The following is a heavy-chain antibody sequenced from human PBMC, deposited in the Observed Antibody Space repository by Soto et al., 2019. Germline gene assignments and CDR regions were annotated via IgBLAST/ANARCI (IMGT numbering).Heavy chain of an antibody. V-gene: IGHV3-53*02. Sequence: EVQLVETGGGLIQPGGSLRLSCAASGFTVSSNYMSWVRQAPGKGLEWVSVIYSGGSTYYADSVKGRFTISRDNSKNTLYLKMNSRRVEDTAVYYCARVGAAEIGGMDVWGQGTTVTVSS. D-gene: IGHD6-13*01. CDR3: ARVGAAEIGGMDV. J-gene: IGHJ6*02. CDR2: IYSGGST. CDR1: GFTVSSNY.